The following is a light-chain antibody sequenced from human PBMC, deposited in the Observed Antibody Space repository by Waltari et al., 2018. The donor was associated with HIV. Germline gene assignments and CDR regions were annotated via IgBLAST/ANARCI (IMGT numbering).Light chain of an antibody. V-gene: IGLV1-51*02. CDR1: SSHMGKNY. J-gene: IGLJ3*02. CDR3: ASWDSSLSVGV. Sequence: QSVLPQPPSVSAAPGQQVTISCSGGSSHMGKNYVPWYQQSQGTAPRPLIYENTKRRSGLPDRFSGSKSATSATLDITGLQTGDEADYYCASWDSSLSVGVFGGGTRLTVL. CDR2: ENT.